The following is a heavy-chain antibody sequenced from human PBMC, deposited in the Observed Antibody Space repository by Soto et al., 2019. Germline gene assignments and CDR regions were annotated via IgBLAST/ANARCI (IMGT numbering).Heavy chain of an antibody. CDR2: ISYDGSNK. D-gene: IGHD1-26*01. J-gene: IGHJ5*02. CDR3: ARMVGAPA. V-gene: IGHV3-30-3*01. CDR1: GFTFSSYA. Sequence: QVQLVESGGGVVQPGRSLRLSCAASGFTFSSYAMHWVRQAPGKGLEWVAVISYDGSNKYYADSVKGRFTISRDNSKNTLYLQMNSLRAEDTAVYYCARMVGAPAWGQGTLVTVSS.